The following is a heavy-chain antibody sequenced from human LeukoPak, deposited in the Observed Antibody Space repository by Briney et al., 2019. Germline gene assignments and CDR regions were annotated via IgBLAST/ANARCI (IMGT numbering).Heavy chain of an antibody. CDR3: ASPTYYYDSSGYYY. Sequence: PGGSLRLSCTTSGFTFSTNNFHWVRQAPGKGLEWVAAISYDGSNEYYADSVKGRFPISRDNSKNTLYLQMSSLRAEDTAVYYCASPTYYYDSSGYYYWGQGTLVTVSS. V-gene: IGHV3-30*12. D-gene: IGHD3-22*01. J-gene: IGHJ4*02. CDR2: ISYDGSNE. CDR1: GFTFSTNN.